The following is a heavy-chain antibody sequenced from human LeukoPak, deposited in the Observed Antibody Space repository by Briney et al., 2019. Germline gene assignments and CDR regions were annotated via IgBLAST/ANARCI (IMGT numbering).Heavy chain of an antibody. D-gene: IGHD3-22*01. CDR1: GGTFSSYA. CDR3: ARMGFSGWMIVVSDAFDI. J-gene: IGHJ3*02. Sequence: SVKVSCKASGGTFSSYAISWVRQAPGQGLEWMGGIIPIFGTANYAQKFQGRVTITADESTSTAYMELRSLRSDDTAVYYCARMGFSGWMIVVSDAFDIWGQGTMVTVSS. V-gene: IGHV1-69*13. CDR2: IIPIFGTA.